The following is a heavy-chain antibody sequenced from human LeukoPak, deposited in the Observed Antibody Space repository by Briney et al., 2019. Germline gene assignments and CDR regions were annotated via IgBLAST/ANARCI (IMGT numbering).Heavy chain of an antibody. J-gene: IGHJ4*02. CDR3: ARDDSSGYDVDY. CDR1: GFTFSSYG. CDR2: IWYDGSNK. D-gene: IGHD3-22*01. Sequence: GGSLRLSCAASGFTFSSYGMHWVRQAPGKGLEWVAVIWYDGSNKYYADSVKGRFTIFRDNSKNTLYLQMNSLRAEDTAVYYCARDDSSGYDVDYWGQGTLVTVSS. V-gene: IGHV3-33*01.